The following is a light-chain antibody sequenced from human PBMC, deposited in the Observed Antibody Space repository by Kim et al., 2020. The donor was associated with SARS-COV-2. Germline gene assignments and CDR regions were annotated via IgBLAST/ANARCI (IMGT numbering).Light chain of an antibody. CDR3: QQYYRTPYT. CDR1: QYLLYSSNSKNY. V-gene: IGKV4-1*01. J-gene: IGKJ2*01. CDR2: WAS. Sequence: RANNNCKSRQYLLYSSNSKNYLAWDQQKPGQPPKLLIYWASTRESGVPDRFTGSGSGTDFTLTISSLQPEYVAVYYCQQYYRTPYTFGQGTKLEI.